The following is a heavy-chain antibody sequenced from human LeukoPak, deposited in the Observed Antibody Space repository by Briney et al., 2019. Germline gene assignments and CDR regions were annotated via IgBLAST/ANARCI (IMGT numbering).Heavy chain of an antibody. CDR2: INHSGST. J-gene: IGHJ4*02. Sequence: SETLSLTCAVYGGSFSGYYWSWIRQPPGKGLEWIGEINHSGSTNYNPSLKSRVTISVDTSKNQFSLKLSSVTAADTAVYYCARRSRPYFDYWGQGTLVTVSS. V-gene: IGHV4-34*01. CDR3: ARRSRPYFDY. CDR1: GGSFSGYY. D-gene: IGHD6-6*01.